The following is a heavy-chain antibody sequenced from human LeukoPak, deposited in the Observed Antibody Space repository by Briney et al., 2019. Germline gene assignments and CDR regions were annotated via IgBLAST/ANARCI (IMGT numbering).Heavy chain of an antibody. CDR1: GGSFSGYY. Sequence: SETLSLTCAVYGGSFSGYYWSWIRQPPGKGLEWIGEINHSGSTNYNPSLKSRVTISVDTSKNQFSLKLSSVTAADTAVYYCARVSGRFTWYFDLWGRGTLVTVSS. J-gene: IGHJ2*01. CDR2: INHSGST. V-gene: IGHV4-34*01. CDR3: ARVSGRFTWYFDL.